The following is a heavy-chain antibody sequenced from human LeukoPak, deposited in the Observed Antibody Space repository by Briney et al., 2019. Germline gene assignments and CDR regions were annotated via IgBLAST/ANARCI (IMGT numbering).Heavy chain of an antibody. Sequence: SETLSLTCTVSGGSISSYYWSWIRQPPGKGLEWIGYIYYSGSTNYNPSLKSRVTISVDTSKNQFSLKLSSVTAADTAVYYCAREVLTMVRGVTNNSFDPWGQGTLVTVSS. CDR1: GGSISSYY. CDR3: AREVLTMVRGVTNNSFDP. V-gene: IGHV4-59*01. D-gene: IGHD3-10*01. J-gene: IGHJ5*02. CDR2: IYYSGST.